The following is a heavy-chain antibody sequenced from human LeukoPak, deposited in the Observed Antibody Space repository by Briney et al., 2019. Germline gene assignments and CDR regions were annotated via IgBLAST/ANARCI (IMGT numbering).Heavy chain of an antibody. CDR3: AKARDVGSGSRALDY. Sequence: GSSLRLSCAASGFTFSSYTMHWVGQAPGKGLGGVAFMSHDGSTKSYADSVKGRFTISRDNPETTLYLQMNRLRAEDTAVYYCAKARDVGSGSRALDYWGQGSLVTISS. J-gene: IGHJ4*02. CDR1: GFTFSSYT. D-gene: IGHD3-10*01. CDR2: MSHDGSTK. V-gene: IGHV3-30-3*01.